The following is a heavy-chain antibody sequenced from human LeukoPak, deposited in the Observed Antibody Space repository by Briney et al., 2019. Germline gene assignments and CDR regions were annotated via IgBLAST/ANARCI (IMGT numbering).Heavy chain of an antibody. CDR1: GGTFSSHA. J-gene: IGHJ3*02. Sequence: SVKVSCKASGGTFSSHAISWVRQAPGQGLEWMGGIIPIFGTANYAQKSQGRVTITADKSTSTAYMELSSLRSEDTAVYYCARDRNDWFGGNDAFDIWGQGTMVTVSS. CDR3: ARDRNDWFGGNDAFDI. V-gene: IGHV1-69*06. CDR2: IIPIFGTA. D-gene: IGHD3-10*01.